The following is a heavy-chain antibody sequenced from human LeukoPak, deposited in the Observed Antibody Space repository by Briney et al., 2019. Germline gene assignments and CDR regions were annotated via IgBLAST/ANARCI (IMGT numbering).Heavy chain of an antibody. V-gene: IGHV3-9*01. Sequence: GGSLRLSCAASGFTFDDYAMHWVRQAPGKGLEWVSGIIWNSGSIGYADSVKGRFTISRDNAKNSLYLQMNSLRAEDTALYYCAKEAPCRDGYNCPSDYWGQGTLVTVSS. CDR2: IIWNSGSI. CDR1: GFTFDDYA. CDR3: AKEAPCRDGYNCPSDY. J-gene: IGHJ4*02. D-gene: IGHD5-24*01.